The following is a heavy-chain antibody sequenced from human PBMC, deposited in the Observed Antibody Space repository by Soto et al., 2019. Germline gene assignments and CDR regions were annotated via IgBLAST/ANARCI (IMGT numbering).Heavy chain of an antibody. CDR1: GYTFTSYG. CDR3: ARDQWGPYCGGDCYFFY. CDR2: ISAYNGNT. D-gene: IGHD2-21*01. Sequence: ASVKVSCKASGYTFTSYGISWVRQAPGQGLEWMGWISAYNGNTNYAQKLQGRVTMTTDTSTSTAYMELRSLRSDDTAVYYCARDQWGPYCGGDCYFFYWGQGTLVTVSS. J-gene: IGHJ4*02. V-gene: IGHV1-18*01.